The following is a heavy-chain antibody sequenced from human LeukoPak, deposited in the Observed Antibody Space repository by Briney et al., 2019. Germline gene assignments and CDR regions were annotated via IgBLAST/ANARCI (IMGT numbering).Heavy chain of an antibody. J-gene: IGHJ6*02. Sequence: GGSLRLSCAASGFAFNRHAMHWVRQAPGKGREWVAIISYEGSVKYYAGSVRGRFPISRDNSKDTLSLQVNSLRAEDTAVYSCAKAQVRDGYNPNDYYTMDVWGQGTTVIVS. V-gene: IGHV3-30*18. D-gene: IGHD5-24*01. CDR2: ISYEGSVK. CDR1: GFAFNRHA. CDR3: AKAQVRDGYNPNDYYTMDV.